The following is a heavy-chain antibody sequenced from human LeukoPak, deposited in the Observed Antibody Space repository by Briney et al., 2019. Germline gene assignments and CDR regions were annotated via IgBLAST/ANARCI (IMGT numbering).Heavy chain of an antibody. CDR2: ISYDGSNK. CDR1: GFTFSSYG. D-gene: IGHD3-10*01. CDR3: AKVKRLLWFGGWYYFDY. J-gene: IGHJ4*02. V-gene: IGHV3-30*18. Sequence: GGSLRLSCAASGFTFSSYGMHWVRQAPGKGLEWVAVISYDGSNKYYADSVKGRFTISRDNSKNTLYLQMNSLRAEDTAVYYCAKVKRLLWFGGWYYFDYWGQGTLVTVSS.